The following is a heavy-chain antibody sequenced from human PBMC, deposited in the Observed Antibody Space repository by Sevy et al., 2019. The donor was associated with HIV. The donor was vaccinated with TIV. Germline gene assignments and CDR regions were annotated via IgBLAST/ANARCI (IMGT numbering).Heavy chain of an antibody. Sequence: GGSLRLSCAASGFTFSDYYMSWIRQAPGKGLEWISHISGSGSTIYHADSVKGRFTISRDNAKNSLYLQMNSLRAEDTAVYYVARIKGDYDTSGYYASWYHHGMDVWGQGTTVTVSS. CDR1: GFTFSDYY. CDR3: ARIKGDYDTSGYYASWYHHGMDV. J-gene: IGHJ6*02. CDR2: ISGSGSTI. D-gene: IGHD3-22*01. V-gene: IGHV3-11*01.